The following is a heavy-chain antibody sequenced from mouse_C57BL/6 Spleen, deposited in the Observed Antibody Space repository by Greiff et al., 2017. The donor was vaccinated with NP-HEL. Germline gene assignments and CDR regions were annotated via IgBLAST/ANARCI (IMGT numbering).Heavy chain of an antibody. D-gene: IGHD1-1*01. Sequence: QVQLQQSGAELVKPGASVKLSCKASGYTFTSYWMHWVKQRPGQGLEWIGMIHPNSGSTNYNEKFKSKATLTVDKSSSTAYMQLSSLTSEDSAVYYCARWHITTVVAPYAMDYWGQGTSVTVSS. V-gene: IGHV1-64*01. CDR1: GYTFTSYW. CDR3: ARWHITTVVAPYAMDY. CDR2: IHPNSGST. J-gene: IGHJ4*01.